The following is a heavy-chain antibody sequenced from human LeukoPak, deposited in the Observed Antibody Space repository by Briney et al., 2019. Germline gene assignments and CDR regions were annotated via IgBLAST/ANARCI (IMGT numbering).Heavy chain of an antibody. J-gene: IGHJ4*02. V-gene: IGHV4-31*03. CDR3: ARDSSGYYYDY. D-gene: IGHD3-22*01. Sequence: SETLPLTCTVSGGSISSGGYYWSWIRQHPGEGLEWIGYIYYSGSTCYNPSLKSRVTISVDTSKNQFSLKLSSVTAADTAVYYCARDSSGYYYDYWGQGTLVTVSS. CDR1: GGSISSGGYY. CDR2: IYYSGST.